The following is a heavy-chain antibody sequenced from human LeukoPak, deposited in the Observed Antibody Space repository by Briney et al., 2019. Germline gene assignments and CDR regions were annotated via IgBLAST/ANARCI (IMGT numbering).Heavy chain of an antibody. J-gene: IGHJ4*02. D-gene: IGHD5-18*01. CDR1: GFTFSTYA. V-gene: IGHV3-30-3*01. CDR3: ARVDSAGGY. Sequence: GRSLRLSCAASGFTFSTYAMHWVRQAPGKGLEWLAVISYDGSNKYYADSVKGRFTISRYNSKNTLYLQMNSLRAEDTALYYCARVDSAGGYWGQGTLVTVSS. CDR2: ISYDGSNK.